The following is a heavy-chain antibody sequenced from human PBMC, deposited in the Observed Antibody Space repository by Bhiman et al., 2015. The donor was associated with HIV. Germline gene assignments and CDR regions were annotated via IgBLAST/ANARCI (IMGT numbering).Heavy chain of an antibody. V-gene: IGHV3-30-3*01. J-gene: IGHJ3*02. D-gene: IGHD6-19*01. Sequence: QVQLVESGGGVVQPGRSLRLSCAASGFTFSSCAMHWVRQAPGKGLEWVAVISYDGNNKHYADSVKGRFTISRDNSKNTLYLQMNSLRAEDMAVYFCAGWYFYDDAFDIWGQGTMVIVSS. CDR2: ISYDGNNK. CDR3: AGWYFYDDAFDI. CDR1: GFTFSSCA.